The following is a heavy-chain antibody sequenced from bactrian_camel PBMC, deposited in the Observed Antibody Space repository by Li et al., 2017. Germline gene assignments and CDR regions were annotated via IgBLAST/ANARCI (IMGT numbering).Heavy chain of an antibody. Sequence: HVQLVESGGGSVQAGESLRLSCRRTGFTFDDPEMGMGWYRQAPENEREGVAYITTINGGTGYAASVKGRFTISQGDTKNTVYLQMNSLKSEDTALYYCATDSFRYGGSWRFGYWGQGTQVTVS. V-gene: IGHV3S63*01. D-gene: IGHD6*01. CDR1: GFTFDDPEMG. CDR2: ITTINGGT. J-gene: IGHJ6*01. CDR3: ATDSFRYGGSWRFGY.